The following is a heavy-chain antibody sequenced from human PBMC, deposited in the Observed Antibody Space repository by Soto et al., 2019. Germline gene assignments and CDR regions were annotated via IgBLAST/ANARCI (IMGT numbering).Heavy chain of an antibody. D-gene: IGHD3-10*01. V-gene: IGHV3-23*01. Sequence: PGGSLRLSCVASGFTFSSYSMSWVRQAPGKGLEWVSGFRSSGDDGTTYYADSVKGRFTISRDNSKNTLFLQMNSLRAEDTAIYYCAKKVNSGPGSQYFDYWGQGTMVTVYS. CDR2: FRSSGDDGTT. CDR1: GFTFSSYS. CDR3: AKKVNSGPGSQYFDY. J-gene: IGHJ4*02.